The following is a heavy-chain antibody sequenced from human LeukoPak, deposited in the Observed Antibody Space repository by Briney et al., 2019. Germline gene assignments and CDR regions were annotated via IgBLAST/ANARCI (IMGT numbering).Heavy chain of an antibody. Sequence: SPTLSLTFAISGDSVSNISVAWNWLRQSPSRGLEWLGSTYYRSKWYYEYAVSVKSQINISPDTSKNQFSLQLTSVTPEDTAVYYCSLARSEYHYGMDVWGQGTTVTVSS. V-gene: IGHV6-1*01. J-gene: IGHJ6*02. CDR2: TYYRSKWYY. CDR1: GDSVSNISVA. CDR3: SLARSEYHYGMDV.